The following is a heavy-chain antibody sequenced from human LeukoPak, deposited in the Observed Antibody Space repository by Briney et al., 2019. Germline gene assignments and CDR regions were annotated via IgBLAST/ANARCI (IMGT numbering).Heavy chain of an antibody. Sequence: ASVKVSCKASGYTFTSYYMHWVRQAPGEGLEWMGIINPSGGSTSYAQKFQGRVTMTRDMSTSTVYMELSSLRSEDTAVYYCVKGIAAAGTLDYWGQGTLVAVSS. CDR2: INPSGGST. D-gene: IGHD6-13*01. J-gene: IGHJ4*02. CDR1: GYTFTSYY. V-gene: IGHV1-46*01. CDR3: VKGIAAAGTLDY.